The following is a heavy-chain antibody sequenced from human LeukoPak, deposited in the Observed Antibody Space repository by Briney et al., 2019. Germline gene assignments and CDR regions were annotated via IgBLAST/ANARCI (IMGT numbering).Heavy chain of an antibody. CDR2: IYTSGST. Sequence: PSQTLSLTCTVSGGSISSGSYYWSWIRQPAGKGLEWIGRIYTSGSTNYNPSLKSRVTISVDTSKNQFSLKLSSVTAADTAVYYCARGRSASGYFHFWGQGTLVTVSS. D-gene: IGHD3-16*01. V-gene: IGHV4-61*02. CDR3: ARGRSASGYFHF. CDR1: GGSISSGSYY. J-gene: IGHJ4*02.